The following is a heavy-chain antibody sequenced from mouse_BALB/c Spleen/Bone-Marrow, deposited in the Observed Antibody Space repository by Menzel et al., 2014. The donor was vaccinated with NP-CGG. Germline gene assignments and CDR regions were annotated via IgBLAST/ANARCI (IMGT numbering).Heavy chain of an antibody. CDR1: GFTFSYYG. CDR3: ARDSSGYFDY. D-gene: IGHD3-1*01. CDR2: ISSGGSYT. V-gene: IGHV5-9-4*01. Sequence: VQLKDSGGGLVKPGGSLKLSCAASGFTFSYYGMSWVPQSPEKRLEWVAEISSGGSYTYYPDTVTGRFTISRDNAKNTLYLEMSSLRSEDTAMYYCARDSSGYFDYWGQGTTLTVSS. J-gene: IGHJ2*01.